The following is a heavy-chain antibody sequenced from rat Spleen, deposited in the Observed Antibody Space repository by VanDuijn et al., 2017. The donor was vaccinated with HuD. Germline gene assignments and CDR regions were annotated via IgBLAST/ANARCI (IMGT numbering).Heavy chain of an antibody. V-gene: IGHV5-22*01. CDR1: GFTFSDYY. D-gene: IGHD1-4*01. Sequence: EVQLVESGGDLVQPGRSLKLSCAASGFTFSDYYMAWVRQAPKKGLEWVASISYEGSSTYYGDSVKGRFTISRDNAKSTLYLQMDSLRSEDTATYYCATHPGIPRGWFAYWGQGTLVTVSS. CDR3: ATHPGIPRGWFAY. CDR2: ISYEGSST. J-gene: IGHJ3*01.